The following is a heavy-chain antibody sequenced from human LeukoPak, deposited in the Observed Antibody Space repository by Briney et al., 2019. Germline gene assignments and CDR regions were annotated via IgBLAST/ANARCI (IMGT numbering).Heavy chain of an antibody. V-gene: IGHV1-69*13. Sequence: SVKVSCKASGGTFSSYAISWVRQAPGQGLEWMGGIIPIFGTANYAQKFQGRVTITADESTSTAYMELSSLRSDDTAVYYCARGSDSGSSWYAFDIWGQGTMVTVSS. J-gene: IGHJ3*02. CDR2: IIPIFGTA. D-gene: IGHD6-13*01. CDR1: GGTFSSYA. CDR3: ARGSDSGSSWYAFDI.